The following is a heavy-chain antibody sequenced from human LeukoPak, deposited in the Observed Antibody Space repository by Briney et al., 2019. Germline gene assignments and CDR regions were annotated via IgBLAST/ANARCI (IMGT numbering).Heavy chain of an antibody. D-gene: IGHD3-22*01. CDR3: AKDLDSSGYRFYFRH. V-gene: IGHV3-43*01. CDR1: GFSFDVYT. J-gene: IGHJ1*01. CDR2: ISWDGGSR. Sequence: PGGSLRLSCAASGFSFDVYTLRCVRHAPGKGMEWVSLISWDGGSRDYADSVKGRFTISRDNSKNSLYLQMNSLRTEDTALYYCAKDLDSSGYRFYFRHWGQGTLVTVSS.